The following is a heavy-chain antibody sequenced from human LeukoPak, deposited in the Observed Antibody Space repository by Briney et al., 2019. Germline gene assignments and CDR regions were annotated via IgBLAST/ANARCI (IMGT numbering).Heavy chain of an antibody. D-gene: IGHD3-22*01. CDR3: ARLEKYYYDSTFDI. Sequence: PGGSLRLSCAASGFTFSSYWMSWVRQAPGKGLEWVANIKEDGSEKYYVDSVKGRFTISRDNAKNSLHLQMNSLRAEDTAVYYCARLEKYYYDSTFDIWGQGTMVTVSS. CDR2: IKEDGSEK. J-gene: IGHJ3*02. CDR1: GFTFSSYW. V-gene: IGHV3-7*03.